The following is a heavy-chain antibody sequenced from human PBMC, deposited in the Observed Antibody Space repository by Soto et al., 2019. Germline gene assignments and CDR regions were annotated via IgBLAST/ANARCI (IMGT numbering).Heavy chain of an antibody. CDR2: ISNSAGST. D-gene: IGHD3-22*01. CDR1: GFPFSSFA. J-gene: IGHJ4*02. CDR3: AKGYYYDSSGYYYFDY. V-gene: IGHV3-23*01. Sequence: PGGSLRLSCTASGFPFSSFAMNWVRQAPGKGLEWVSFISNSAGSTYYADSVKGRFTISRDNSKNTLYLQMNSLRAEDTAVYYCAKGYYYDSSGYYYFDYWGQGTLVTVSS.